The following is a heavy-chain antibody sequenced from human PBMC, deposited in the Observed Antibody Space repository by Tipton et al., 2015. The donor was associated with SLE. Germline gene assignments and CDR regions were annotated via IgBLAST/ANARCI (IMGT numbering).Heavy chain of an antibody. CDR2: IYHRGST. J-gene: IGHJ4*02. CDR3: ARGGGSYYDY. CDR1: GDSITSYY. Sequence: TLSLTCNVSGDSITSYYWSWLRQPPGKGLEWIGFIYHRGSTHYNPSLKSRVTLSLDTSKSQFSLRVNSVTAADTAVYYCARGGGSYYDYWGQGTLVTVSS. D-gene: IGHD1-26*01. V-gene: IGHV4-59*08.